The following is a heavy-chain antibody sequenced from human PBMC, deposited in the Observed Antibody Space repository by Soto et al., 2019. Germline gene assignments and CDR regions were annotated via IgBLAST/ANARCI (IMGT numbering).Heavy chain of an antibody. D-gene: IGHD2-2*02. V-gene: IGHV4-30-4*01. CDR2: IYYSGST. J-gene: IGHJ5*02. CDR3: ARGQLLYGWFDP. CDR1: GGSISSGDYY. Sequence: PSETLSLTCTVSGGSISSGDYYWSWIRQPPGKGLEWIGYIYYSGSTYYNPSLKSRVTISVDTSKNQFSLKLSSVTAADTAVYYCARGQLLYGWFDPWGQGTLVTVSS.